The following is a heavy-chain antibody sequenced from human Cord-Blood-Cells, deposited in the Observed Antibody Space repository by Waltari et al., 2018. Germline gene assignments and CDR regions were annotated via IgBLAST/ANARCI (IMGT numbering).Heavy chain of an antibody. D-gene: IGHD6-6*01. CDR1: GGTFSSYA. J-gene: IGHJ6*02. CDR2: IIPIFGTA. CDR3: ARDTPGNARYGMDV. Sequence: QVPLVQSGAEVKKAGSSVKVSCKASGGTFSSYAISWVRQAPGQGLELMGGIIPIFGTANYAQKFQGRVTITADESTSTAYMELSSLRSEDTAVYYCARDTPGNARYGMDVWGQGTTVTVSS. V-gene: IGHV1-69*01.